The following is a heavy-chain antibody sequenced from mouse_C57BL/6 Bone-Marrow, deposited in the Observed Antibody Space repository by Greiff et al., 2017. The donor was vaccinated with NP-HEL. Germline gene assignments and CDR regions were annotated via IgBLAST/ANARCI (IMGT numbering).Heavy chain of an antibody. D-gene: IGHD1-1*01. V-gene: IGHV1-5*01. CDR2: ISPGNSDT. CDR1: GYTFTSYW. CDR3: TRYSYYYGSSPYWYFDV. Sequence: VQLQQSGTVLARPGASVKMSCKTSGYTFTSYWMHWVKQRPGQGLEWIGAISPGNSDTSYNQKFKGKAKLTAVTSASTAYMELSSLTNEDSAVYYCTRYSYYYGSSPYWYFDVWGTGTTVTVSS. J-gene: IGHJ1*03.